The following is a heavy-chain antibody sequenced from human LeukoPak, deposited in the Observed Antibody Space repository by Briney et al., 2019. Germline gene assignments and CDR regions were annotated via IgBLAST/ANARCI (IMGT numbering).Heavy chain of an antibody. J-gene: IGHJ3*02. V-gene: IGHV4-4*09. Sequence: SETLSLTCTVSGGSISSYYWSWIRQPPGKGLEWIGYIYPRGSTYYNPSLKSRVILSLDKSANQFSLNLSSVTAADTAVYYCASDHSSPPRWVAFDIWGQGTMVTVSS. CDR3: ASDHSSPPRWVAFDI. D-gene: IGHD6-6*01. CDR1: GGSISSYY. CDR2: IYPRGST.